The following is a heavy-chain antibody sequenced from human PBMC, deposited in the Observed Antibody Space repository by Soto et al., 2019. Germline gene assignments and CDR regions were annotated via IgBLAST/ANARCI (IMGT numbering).Heavy chain of an antibody. CDR1: GGTFSSYA. J-gene: IGHJ4*02. Sequence: SVKVSFKASGGTFSSYAISWVRQAPGQGLEWMGGIIPIFGTANYAQKFQGRVTITADESTSTAYMKLKSVTAADTAVYFCARGGWSDYYDSGGLVLWVWGQGTLVTVSS. CDR2: IIPIFGTA. D-gene: IGHD3-22*01. CDR3: ARGGWSDYYDSGGLVLWV. V-gene: IGHV1-69*13.